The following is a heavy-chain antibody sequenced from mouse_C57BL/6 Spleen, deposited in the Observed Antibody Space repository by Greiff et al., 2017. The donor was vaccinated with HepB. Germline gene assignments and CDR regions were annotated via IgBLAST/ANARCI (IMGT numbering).Heavy chain of an antibody. J-gene: IGHJ4*01. CDR3: AREAYDYDGGGAMDY. Sequence: QVQLKESGAELAKPGASVKLSCKASGYTFTSYWMHWVKQRPGQGLEWIGYINPSSGYTKYNQKFKDKATLTADKSSSTAYMQLSSLTYEDSAVYYCAREAYDYDGGGAMDYWGQGTSVTVSS. CDR2: INPSSGYT. V-gene: IGHV1-7*01. D-gene: IGHD2-4*01. CDR1: GYTFTSYW.